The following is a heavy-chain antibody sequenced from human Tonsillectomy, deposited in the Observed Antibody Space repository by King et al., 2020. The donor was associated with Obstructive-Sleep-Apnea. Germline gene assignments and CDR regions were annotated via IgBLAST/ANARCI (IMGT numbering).Heavy chain of an antibody. J-gene: IGHJ5*02. V-gene: IGHV3-30*18. CDR1: GFTFNSYG. Sequence: VQLVQSGGGVVQPGRSLRLSCAASGFTFNSYGMHWVRQAPGKGLEWLAVISYDGSNKNYADSVKGRFTISRDNSKKTLYLKMNSLGAWETDMYYCAKNEASISAVSTDPIAWGQGTLVTVSS. D-gene: IGHD1-1*01. CDR3: AKNEASISAVSTDPIA. CDR2: ISYDGSNK.